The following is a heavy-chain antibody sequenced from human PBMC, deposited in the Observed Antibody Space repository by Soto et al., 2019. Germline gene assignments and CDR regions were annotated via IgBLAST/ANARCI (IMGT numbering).Heavy chain of an antibody. J-gene: IGHJ4*02. V-gene: IGHV4-34*01. CDR2: INHSGST. D-gene: IGHD6-19*01. CDR3: ARLYSSGWWYFDY. CDR1: GVSFSGYY. Sequence: SETLSLTCAVYGVSFSGYYWSWIRQPPGKGLEWIGEINHSGSTNYNPSLKSRVTISVDTSKNQFSLKLSSVTAADTAVYYCARLYSSGWWYFDYWGQGTLVTSPQ.